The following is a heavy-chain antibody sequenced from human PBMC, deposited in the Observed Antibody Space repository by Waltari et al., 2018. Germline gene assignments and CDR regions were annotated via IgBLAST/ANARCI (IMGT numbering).Heavy chain of an antibody. CDR1: GYTFTSYY. D-gene: IGHD3-3*02. Sequence: QIQLAQSGAEMKKPGASVTVSCKTSGYTFTSYYMHWVRQAPGQGLEWIGWISPNGGGTKYGQRFQGRVTLTRDTSSSAAYMELRRLTSDDTAVYYCAKRSDAFDSFDEWGQGTMVTVSS. J-gene: IGHJ3*01. V-gene: IGHV1-2*02. CDR3: AKRSDAFDSFDE. CDR2: ISPNGGGT.